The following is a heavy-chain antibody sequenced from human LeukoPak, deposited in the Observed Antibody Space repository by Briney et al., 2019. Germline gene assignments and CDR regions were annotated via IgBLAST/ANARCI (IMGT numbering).Heavy chain of an antibody. CDR3: ARDGLDYYDSSGSEGAFDI. Sequence: GASVKVSCKASGYTFTNYAVNWVRQAPGQGLEWMGWINTNTGNPTYAQGFTGRLVFSLDTSVSTAYLQISSLKAEDTAVYYCARDGLDYYDSSGSEGAFDIWGQGTMVTVSS. J-gene: IGHJ3*02. V-gene: IGHV7-4-1*02. CDR2: INTNTGNP. CDR1: GYTFTNYA. D-gene: IGHD3-22*01.